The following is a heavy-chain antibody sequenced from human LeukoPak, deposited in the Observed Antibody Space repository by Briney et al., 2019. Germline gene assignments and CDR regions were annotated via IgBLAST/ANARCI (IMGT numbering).Heavy chain of an antibody. J-gene: IGHJ4*02. CDR1: GGSISSYY. CDR2: INHSGGT. CDR3: ARGLVRASGNYLYY. D-gene: IGHD1-26*01. Sequence: SETLFLTCTVSGGSISSYYWSWIRQPPGKGLEWIGEINHSGGTNYNPSLKSRVTIAVDTSKNQFSLKLTSVTAADTAVYYCARGLVRASGNYLYYWGQGTLVTVSS. V-gene: IGHV4-34*01.